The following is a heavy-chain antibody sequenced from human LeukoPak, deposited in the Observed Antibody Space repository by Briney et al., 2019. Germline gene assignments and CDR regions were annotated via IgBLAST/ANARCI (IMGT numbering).Heavy chain of an antibody. J-gene: IGHJ5*02. Sequence: PSETLSLTCAVYGGSFSGYYWSWIRQPPGKGLEWIGEINHRGSTNYNPSLKSRVTISVDTSKNQFSLKLSSVTAADTAVYYCARGGVASVVAATPISKRRWFDPWGQGTLVTVSS. D-gene: IGHD2-15*01. CDR3: ARGGVASVVAATPISKRRWFDP. V-gene: IGHV4-34*01. CDR1: GGSFSGYY. CDR2: INHRGST.